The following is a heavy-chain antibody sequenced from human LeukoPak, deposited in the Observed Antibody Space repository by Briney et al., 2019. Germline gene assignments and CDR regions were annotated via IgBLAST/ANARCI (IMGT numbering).Heavy chain of an antibody. CDR1: GYTSTSYG. CDR2: ISAYNGNT. V-gene: IGHV1-18*01. D-gene: IGHD2-15*01. CDR3: ARAKPGYCSGGSCSILHWFDP. J-gene: IGHJ5*02. Sequence: ASVKVSCKASGYTSTSYGISWVRQAPGQGLEWMGWISAYNGNTNYAQKLQGRVTMTTDTSTNTAYMELRSLRSDDTAVYYCARAKPGYCSGGSCSILHWFDPWGQGTLVTVSS.